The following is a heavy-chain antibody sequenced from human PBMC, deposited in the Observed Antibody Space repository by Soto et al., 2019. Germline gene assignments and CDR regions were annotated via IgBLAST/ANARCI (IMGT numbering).Heavy chain of an antibody. D-gene: IGHD3-22*01. V-gene: IGHV3-23*01. CDR1: GFTFSSYS. CDR3: AKDPRADYYDSSYSGYFDL. Sequence: PGGSLRLSCAASGFTFSSYSMSWVRQAPGKGLEWVSGFSTGGDGGTAYYVDSVKGRFTISRDNSKNTLYLQMNSQRAEDTAVYYCAKDPRADYYDSSYSGYFDLWGRGTLVTVSS. CDR2: FSTGGDGGTA. J-gene: IGHJ2*01.